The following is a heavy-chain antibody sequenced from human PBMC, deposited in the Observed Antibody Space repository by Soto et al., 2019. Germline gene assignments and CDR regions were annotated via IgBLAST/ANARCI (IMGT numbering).Heavy chain of an antibody. D-gene: IGHD2-15*01. Sequence: PSETLSLTCTVSGGSISSGDYYWSWIRQPPGKGLEWIGYIYYSGSTYYNPSLKSRVTISVDTSKNQFSLKLSSVTAADTAVYYCAREVVVAATQNYYYGMDVWGQGTTVTVSS. J-gene: IGHJ6*02. V-gene: IGHV4-30-4*08. CDR3: AREVVVAATQNYYYGMDV. CDR2: IYYSGST. CDR1: GGSISSGDYY.